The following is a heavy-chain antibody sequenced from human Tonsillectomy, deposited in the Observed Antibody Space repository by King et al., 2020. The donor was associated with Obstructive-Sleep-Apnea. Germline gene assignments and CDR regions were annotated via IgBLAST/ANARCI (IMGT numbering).Heavy chain of an antibody. V-gene: IGHV3-21*01. Sequence: VQLVESGGGLVKPGGSLRLSCAASGFTFSSYSMNWVRQAPGKGLEWVSSISSSSSYIYYADSVKGRFTISRDNAKNSLFLQMNSLRAEDTAVYYCARDAPGRGWSPTFYYWGQGNLVTVSS. J-gene: IGHJ4*02. D-gene: IGHD6-19*01. CDR1: GFTFSSYS. CDR2: ISSSSSYI. CDR3: ARDAPGRGWSPTFYY.